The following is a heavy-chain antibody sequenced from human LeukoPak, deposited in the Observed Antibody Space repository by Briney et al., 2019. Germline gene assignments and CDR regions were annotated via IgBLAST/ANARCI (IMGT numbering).Heavy chain of an antibody. CDR3: ARGTMVRVFDY. V-gene: IGHV4-34*01. J-gene: IGHJ4*02. CDR2: INHSGST. Sequence: TPETLSLTCAVYGGSFSGYYWSWIRQPPGKGLEWIGEINHSGSTNYNPSLKSRVTISVDTSKNQFSLKLSSVTAADTAVYYCARGTMVRVFDYWGQETLVTVSS. D-gene: IGHD3-10*01. CDR1: GGSFSGYY.